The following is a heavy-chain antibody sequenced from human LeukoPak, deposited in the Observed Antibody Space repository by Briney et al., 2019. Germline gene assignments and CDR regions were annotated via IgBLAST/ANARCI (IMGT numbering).Heavy chain of an antibody. J-gene: IGHJ4*02. CDR2: TYYRSKWYN. Sequence: SQTLSLTCAISGDSVSSNSAAWNWIRQSPSRGLEWLGRTYYRSKWYNDYAVSVKSRITINPDTSKNQFSLQLNSVTPEDTAVYYCAKAMWIQLWSYFDYRGQGTLVTVSS. D-gene: IGHD5-18*01. CDR1: GDSVSSNSAA. CDR3: AKAMWIQLWSYFDY. V-gene: IGHV6-1*01.